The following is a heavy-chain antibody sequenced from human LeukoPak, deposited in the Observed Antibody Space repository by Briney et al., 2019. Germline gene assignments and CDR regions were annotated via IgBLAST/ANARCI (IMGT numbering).Heavy chain of an antibody. CDR3: ASSIVATITSFDY. CDR1: GGSISSSSYY. CDR2: IYYSGST. D-gene: IGHD5-12*01. Sequence: SETLSLTCTVSGGSISSSSYYWGWIRQPPGKGLEWIGSIYYSGSTYYNPSLKGRVTMSVDTSKNQFSLTLSSVTAADTAVYYCASSIVATITSFDYWGQGTLVTVSS. J-gene: IGHJ4*02. V-gene: IGHV4-39*07.